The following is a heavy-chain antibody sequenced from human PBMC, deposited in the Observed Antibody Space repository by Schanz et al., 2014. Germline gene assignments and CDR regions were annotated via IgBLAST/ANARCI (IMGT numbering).Heavy chain of an antibody. CDR2: ISAYTNNT. CDR3: ARGGYSSGWYDRDIAHFDY. V-gene: IGHV1-18*01. J-gene: IGHJ4*02. Sequence: QVQLVQSGAEVKKPGASVKVSCKASGYTFTDYGLNWVRQAPGQGLEWMGWISAYTNNTNYAQKVQGRVTMTTDTSTGTAYMELRSLRSDDTAVYYCARGGYSSGWYDRDIAHFDYWGQGTLVTVSS. D-gene: IGHD6-19*01. CDR1: GYTFTDYG.